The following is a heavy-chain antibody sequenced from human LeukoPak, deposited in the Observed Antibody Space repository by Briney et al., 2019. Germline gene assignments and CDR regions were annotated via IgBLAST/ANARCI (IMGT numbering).Heavy chain of an antibody. D-gene: IGHD2-21*02. Sequence: GGSLRLSCAASGFTFRSYAMSWVRQAPGKGLEWVSAISRSTFYPDSVQGLFTISRDNSENTLYPQMNSLKTDDTAVYYCAEGSDGYCGGDCAFDHWGQGTLVTVSS. CDR1: GFTFRSYA. CDR2: ISRST. J-gene: IGHJ4*02. V-gene: IGHV3-23*01. CDR3: AEGSDGYCGGDCAFDH.